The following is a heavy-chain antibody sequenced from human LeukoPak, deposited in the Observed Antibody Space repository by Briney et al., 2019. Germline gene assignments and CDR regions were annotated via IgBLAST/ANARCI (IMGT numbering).Heavy chain of an antibody. CDR2: IWYDGSNK. V-gene: IGHV3-33*06. J-gene: IGHJ4*02. CDR1: GFTFSSYG. CDR3: TKNSRVNYYFDY. D-gene: IGHD3-10*01. Sequence: SGRSLRLSCAASGFTFSSYGMHWVRQAPGKWLEWVAVIWYDGSNKYYADSVKGRFTISRDNSKNTLYLQMNSLRAEDTAVYYCTKNSRVNYYFDYWGQGTLVTVSS.